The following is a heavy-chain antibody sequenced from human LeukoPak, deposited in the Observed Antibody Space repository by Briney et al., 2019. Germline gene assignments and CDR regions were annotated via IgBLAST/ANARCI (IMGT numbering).Heavy chain of an antibody. D-gene: IGHD1-26*01. J-gene: IGHJ4*02. CDR3: ARDRGSYWDGGNDY. Sequence: GGSLRLFCAASGFTFSSYGMHWVRQAPGKGLEWVAVIWYDGSNKYYADSVKGRFTISRDNSKNTLYLQMNSLRAEDTAVYYCARDRGSYWDGGNDYWGQGTLVTVSS. V-gene: IGHV3-33*01. CDR1: GFTFSSYG. CDR2: IWYDGSNK.